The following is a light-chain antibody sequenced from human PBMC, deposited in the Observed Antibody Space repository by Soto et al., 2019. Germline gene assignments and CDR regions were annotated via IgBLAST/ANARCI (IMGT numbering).Light chain of an antibody. Sequence: DIVMTQSPDSLAVSLGERATINCKSSQTVLFNSNSKNYLAWYQQRPGQPPRLLIYWASTRQSGVPDRFSGSGSGTDFTLTISSPQAEDVAVYYCQQHFSTPPTFGQGTKVEIK. CDR2: WAS. CDR1: QTVLFNSNSKNY. CDR3: QQHFSTPPT. J-gene: IGKJ1*01. V-gene: IGKV4-1*01.